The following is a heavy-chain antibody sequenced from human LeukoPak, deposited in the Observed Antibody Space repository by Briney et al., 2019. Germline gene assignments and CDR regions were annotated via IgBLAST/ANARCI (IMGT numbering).Heavy chain of an antibody. Sequence: SETLSLTCTVSGGSISSYYWSWIRQPPGKGLEWIGYIYYSGSTYYNPSLKSRVTISVDTSKNQFSLKLSSVTAADTAVYYCARGAYYDSSGYSTGLPYFDYWGQGTLVTVSS. CDR2: IYYSGST. CDR1: GGSISSYY. V-gene: IGHV4-30-4*01. J-gene: IGHJ4*02. D-gene: IGHD3-22*01. CDR3: ARGAYYDSSGYSTGLPYFDY.